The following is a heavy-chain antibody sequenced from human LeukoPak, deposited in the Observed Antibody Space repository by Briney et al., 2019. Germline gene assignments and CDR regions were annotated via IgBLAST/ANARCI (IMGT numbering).Heavy chain of an antibody. Sequence: TSETLSLTCTVSGGSISSSSYYWGWIRQPPGKGLEWIGSIYYSGSTYYNPSLKSRVTISVDTSKNQFSLKLSSVTAADTAVYYCARQKVAAMVTGAFDIWGQGTMVTVSS. D-gene: IGHD5-18*01. CDR2: IYYSGST. CDR3: ARQKVAAMVTGAFDI. CDR1: GGSISSSSYY. J-gene: IGHJ3*02. V-gene: IGHV4-39*01.